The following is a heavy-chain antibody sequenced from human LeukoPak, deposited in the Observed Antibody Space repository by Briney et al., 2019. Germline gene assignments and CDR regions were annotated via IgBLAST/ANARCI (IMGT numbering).Heavy chain of an antibody. J-gene: IGHJ2*01. CDR2: IYSGGST. CDR3: ARDMTTATTWFRGVSYFDL. CDR1: GFTVSSNY. D-gene: IGHD4-17*01. Sequence: GGSLRLSCAASGFTVSSNYMSWVRQAPGKGLEWVSVIYSGGSTYYADSVKGRFTISRDNSKNTLYLQMNSLRAEDTAMYYCARDMTTATTWFRGVSYFDLWGRGTLVTVSS. V-gene: IGHV3-53*01.